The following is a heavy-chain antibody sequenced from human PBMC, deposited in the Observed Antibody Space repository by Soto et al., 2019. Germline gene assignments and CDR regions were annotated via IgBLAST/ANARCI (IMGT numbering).Heavy chain of an antibody. CDR1: GGTFSTYA. J-gene: IGHJ4*02. V-gene: IGHV1-69*01. D-gene: IGHD4-17*01. CDR3: SRVVNDYGDYAFEY. CDR2: IIPISGLG. Sequence: VQLVQSGAEVKQPGSSVRVSCKASGGTFSTYAITWVRQAPGQGLEWMGGIIPISGLGKYAQKFQGRLTITADESTSTAHMELSSLRSEDTAMYYCSRVVNDYGDYAFEYWGQGTLVTVSS.